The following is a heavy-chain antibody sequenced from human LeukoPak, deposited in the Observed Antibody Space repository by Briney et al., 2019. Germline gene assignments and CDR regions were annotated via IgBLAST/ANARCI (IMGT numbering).Heavy chain of an antibody. V-gene: IGHV4-59*01. Sequence: SETLSLTCTVSGGSISSYYWSWIRQPPGKGLEWIGYIYYSGSTNYNPSLKSRVNISVDTSKNQFSLKLSSVTAADSAVYYCARERRDGYKVYFDYWGQGTLVTVSS. CDR3: ARERRDGYKVYFDY. CDR2: IYYSGST. D-gene: IGHD5-24*01. J-gene: IGHJ4*02. CDR1: GGSISSYY.